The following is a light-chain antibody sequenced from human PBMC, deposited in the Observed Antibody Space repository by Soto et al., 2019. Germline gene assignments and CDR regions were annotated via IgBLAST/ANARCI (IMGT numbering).Light chain of an antibody. Sequence: EIVMTQSPATLSVSPGERATLSCRASQSVSTYLAWYQQKPGQAPRLFIYDASTRATGIPARFSGSGSGTDFTLTISSLEPEDFAVYYCQQRSKWPITFGQGTRLEIK. J-gene: IGKJ5*01. CDR2: DAS. CDR1: QSVSTY. V-gene: IGKV3-11*01. CDR3: QQRSKWPIT.